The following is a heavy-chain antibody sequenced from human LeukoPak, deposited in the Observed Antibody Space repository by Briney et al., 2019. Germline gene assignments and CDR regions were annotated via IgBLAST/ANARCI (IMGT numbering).Heavy chain of an antibody. V-gene: IGHV4-59*01. CDR3: ARGGGYGMDV. Sequence: SETLSLTCTVSGGPISSYHWSWLRQPPGKGLEWIGYIYYSGSTNYNPSLKSRVTISVDTSKNQFSLKLSSVTAADTAVYYCARGGGYGMDVWGQGTTVTVSS. D-gene: IGHD2-15*01. J-gene: IGHJ6*02. CDR1: GGPISSYH. CDR2: IYYSGST.